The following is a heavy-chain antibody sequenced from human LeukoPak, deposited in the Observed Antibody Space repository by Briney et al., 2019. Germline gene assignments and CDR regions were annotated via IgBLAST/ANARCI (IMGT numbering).Heavy chain of an antibody. D-gene: IGHD4-23*01. V-gene: IGHV1-69*04. CDR3: ARDPFYGGNRYDIDY. J-gene: IGHJ4*02. Sequence: SVKVSCKASGGTFSSYAISWVRQAPGQGLEWMGRIIPILGIANYAQKFQGRVTITADKSTSTAYMELSSLRSEDTAVYYCARDPFYGGNRYDIDYWGQGTLVTVSS. CDR2: IIPILGIA. CDR1: GGTFSSYA.